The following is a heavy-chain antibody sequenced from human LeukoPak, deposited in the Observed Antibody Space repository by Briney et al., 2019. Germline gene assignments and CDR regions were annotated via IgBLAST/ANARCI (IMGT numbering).Heavy chain of an antibody. J-gene: IGHJ4*02. V-gene: IGHV3-66*01. CDR2: IYTGGIT. CDR1: GFTVSSNY. Sequence: PGGSLRLSCAASGFTVSSNYMSWVRQAPGKGLEWVSVIYTGGITYFTDSVNGRFTISRDYSKNTLYLEMNSLRVEDTAVYYCARVSRMLGTSTLDNWGQGTLVTVSS. CDR3: ARVSRMLGTSTLDN. D-gene: IGHD1-26*01.